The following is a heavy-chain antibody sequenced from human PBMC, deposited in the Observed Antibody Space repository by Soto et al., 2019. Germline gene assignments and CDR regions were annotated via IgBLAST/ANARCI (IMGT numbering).Heavy chain of an antibody. Sequence: ASVKVSCKASGYTFTSYYMHWVRQAPGQGLEWMGIINPSGGSTSYAQKFQGRVTMTRDTSTSTVYMELSSLRSEDTAVYYCARDHSIKPEYDSWSGYHPPHLDYYSYGMDVWGQGTTVTVSS. CDR1: GYTFTSYY. CDR3: ARDHSIKPEYDSWSGYHPPHLDYYSYGMDV. J-gene: IGHJ6*02. V-gene: IGHV1-46*01. CDR2: INPSGGST. D-gene: IGHD3-3*01.